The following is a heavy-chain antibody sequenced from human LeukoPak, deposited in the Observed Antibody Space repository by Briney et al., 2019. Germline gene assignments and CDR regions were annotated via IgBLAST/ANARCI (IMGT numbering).Heavy chain of an antibody. CDR3: TRVGYIDEGIDY. CDR1: GFPFSSYW. J-gene: IGHJ4*02. V-gene: IGHV3-7*04. CDR2: IKQDGSKK. Sequence: GGSLRLSCVASGFPFSSYWMTWVRQVPGKWLEWVANIKQDGSKKSYVDSVKGRFTISRDNAKNSLYLQMNSLRAEDTAIYYCTRVGYIDEGIDYWGQGTLVTVFS. D-gene: IGHD5-24*01.